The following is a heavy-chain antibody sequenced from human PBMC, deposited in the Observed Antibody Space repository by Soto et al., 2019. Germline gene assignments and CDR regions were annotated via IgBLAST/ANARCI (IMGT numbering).Heavy chain of an antibody. CDR2: IYHSGST. V-gene: IGHV4-30-2*01. Sequence: QLQLQESGSGLVKPSQTLSLTCAVSGGSISSGGYSWSWIRQPPGKGLEWIGYIYHSGSTYYNPSLKRRVTISVDRSKNQFSLKLSSVTAADTAVYYCARVSAAAGRMNWFDPWGQGTLVTVSS. J-gene: IGHJ5*02. D-gene: IGHD6-13*01. CDR1: GGSISSGGYS. CDR3: ARVSAAAGRMNWFDP.